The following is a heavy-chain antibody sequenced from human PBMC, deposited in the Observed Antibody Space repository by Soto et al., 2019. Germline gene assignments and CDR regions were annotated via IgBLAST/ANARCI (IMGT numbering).Heavy chain of an antibody. J-gene: IGHJ6*02. CDR1: GFTFSSYG. V-gene: IGHV3-21*01. D-gene: IGHD1-26*01. CDR2: ISSSSSYI. Sequence: GGSLRLSCAASGFTFSSYGMHWVRQAPGKGLEWVSSISSSSSYIYYADSVKGRFTISRDNAKNSLYLQMNSLRAEDTAVYYCARVVDGSYGDYYYYYGMDVWGQGTTVTVSS. CDR3: ARVVDGSYGDYYYYYGMDV.